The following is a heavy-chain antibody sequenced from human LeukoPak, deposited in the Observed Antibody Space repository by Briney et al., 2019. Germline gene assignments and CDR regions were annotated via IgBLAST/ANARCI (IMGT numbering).Heavy chain of an antibody. CDR2: IYYSGST. CDR1: GGSISSGGYY. V-gene: IGHV4-31*03. D-gene: IGHD6-13*01. J-gene: IGHJ4*02. Sequence: LQTLSLTCTVSGGSISSGGYYWSWIRQHPGKGLEWIGYIYYSGSTYYNPSLKSRVTISVDTSKNQFSLKLSSVTAADTAVYYCAREVRTAAGQFDYWGQGTLVTVSS. CDR3: AREVRTAAGQFDY.